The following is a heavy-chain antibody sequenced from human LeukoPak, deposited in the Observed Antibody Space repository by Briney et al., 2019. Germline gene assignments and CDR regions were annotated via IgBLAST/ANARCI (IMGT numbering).Heavy chain of an antibody. V-gene: IGHV3-7*01. Sequence: PGGSLRPSCAASGFTFSDFWMSWVRQAPGKGLECVASTNEAGGDKYYVDSVKGRFTISRDNSKNSLSLQMNSLTAEDTAIYYCAIATTGRGAFGSWGQGTLASVSS. CDR2: TNEAGGDK. J-gene: IGHJ4*02. CDR3: AIATTGRGAFGS. CDR1: GFTFSDFW. D-gene: IGHD1-1*01.